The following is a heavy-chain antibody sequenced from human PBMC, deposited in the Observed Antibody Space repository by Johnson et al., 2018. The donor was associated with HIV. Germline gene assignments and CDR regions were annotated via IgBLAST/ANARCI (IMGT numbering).Heavy chain of an antibody. CDR2: IWYDGSNK. J-gene: IGHJ3*02. V-gene: IGHV3-33*01. CDR3: VRSPNWALGDI. D-gene: IGHD7-27*01. Sequence: QVQLVESGGGVVQPGRSLRLSCAASGFTFSSYGMHWVRQAPGKGLEWVAVIWYDGSNKYYADSVKGRFTISRDNSKNTLFLQMNSLTADDTAIYYCVRSPNWALGDIWGQGTMATVSS. CDR1: GFTFSSYG.